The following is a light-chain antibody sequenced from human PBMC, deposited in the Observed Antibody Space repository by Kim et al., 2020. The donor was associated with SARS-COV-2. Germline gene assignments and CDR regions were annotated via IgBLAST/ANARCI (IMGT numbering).Light chain of an antibody. CDR2: AAS. V-gene: IGKV1-27*01. J-gene: IGKJ1*01. CDR3: QKYNSAPWT. CDR1: QDISNY. Sequence: DTQMTQSPSSLSASVGDRVTITCRASQDISNYLAWYQQKPGKVPRVLIYAASALQSGVPSRFNGSGSGTDFILTISNVQPEDVGSYYYQKYNSAPWTFGHGTKVDIK.